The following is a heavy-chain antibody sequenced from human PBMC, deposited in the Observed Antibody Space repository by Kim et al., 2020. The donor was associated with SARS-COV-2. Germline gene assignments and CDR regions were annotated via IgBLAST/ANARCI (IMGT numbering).Heavy chain of an antibody. J-gene: IGHJ4*02. Sequence: GDSVKGRFTISRDNYTSTLYLQMNSLRTEDTAVYYCAKASTVTHGGYFDNWGQGTLVTVSP. V-gene: IGHV3-30*02. CDR3: AKASTVTHGGYFDN. D-gene: IGHD4-17*01.